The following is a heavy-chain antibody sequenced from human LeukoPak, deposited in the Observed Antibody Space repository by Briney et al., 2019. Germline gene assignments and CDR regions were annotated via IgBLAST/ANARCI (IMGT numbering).Heavy chain of an antibody. CDR3: ARPSRAAAGTFDY. Sequence: PSETLSLTCTVSGGSISSSSYYLGWIRQPPGKGLEWIGSIYYSGSTYYNPSLKSRVTISVDTSKNQFSLKLSSVTAADTAVYYCARPSRAAAGTFDYWGQGTLVTVSS. J-gene: IGHJ4*02. D-gene: IGHD6-13*01. CDR1: GGSISSSSYY. CDR2: IYYSGST. V-gene: IGHV4-39*01.